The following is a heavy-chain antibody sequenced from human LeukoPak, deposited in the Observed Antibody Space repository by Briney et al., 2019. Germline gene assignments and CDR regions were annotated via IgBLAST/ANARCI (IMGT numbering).Heavy chain of an antibody. J-gene: IGHJ5*02. V-gene: IGHV4-34*01. D-gene: IGHD3-3*01. Sequence: SETLSLTCAVYGGSFSGYYWSWIRQPPGKGLEWIGEINHSGSTNYNPSLKSRVTISVDTSKNQFSLKLSSVTAADTAVYYCASITIFGVVPTTTWFDPWGQGTLVTVSS. CDR2: INHSGST. CDR1: GGSFSGYY. CDR3: ASITIFGVVPTTTWFDP.